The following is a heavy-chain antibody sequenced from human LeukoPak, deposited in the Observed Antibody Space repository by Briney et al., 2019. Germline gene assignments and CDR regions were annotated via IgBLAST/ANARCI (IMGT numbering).Heavy chain of an antibody. V-gene: IGHV3-23*01. Sequence: GGSLRLSCAASGFTFSSYAMSWVRQAPGKGLEWVSTISDSGGSTFYAYSVKGRFTISRDNSKNTLSLQMNSLRAEDMAVYYCAKDLARGNGMTTAFDYWGQGTLVTVPS. CDR1: GFTFSSYA. J-gene: IGHJ4*02. CDR2: ISDSGGST. CDR3: AKDLARGNGMTTAFDY. D-gene: IGHD4-11*01.